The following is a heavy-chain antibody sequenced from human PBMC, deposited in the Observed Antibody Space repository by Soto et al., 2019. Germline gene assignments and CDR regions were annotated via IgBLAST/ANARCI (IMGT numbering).Heavy chain of an antibody. CDR1: GYTFTSYY. Sequence: GASVKVSCKASGYTFTSYYMHWVRQAPGQGLEWMGIINPSGGSTSYAQKFQGRVTMTRDTSTSTVYMELSSLRSEDTAVYYCAREWLLSLYLYGMDVWGQGTTVTVSS. J-gene: IGHJ6*02. D-gene: IGHD3-3*01. CDR2: INPSGGST. V-gene: IGHV1-46*01. CDR3: AREWLLSLYLYGMDV.